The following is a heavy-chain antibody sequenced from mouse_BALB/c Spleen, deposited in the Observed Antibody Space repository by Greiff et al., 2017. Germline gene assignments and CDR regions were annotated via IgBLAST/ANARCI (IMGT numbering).Heavy chain of an antibody. Sequence: EVQVVESGGGLVKPGGSLKLSCAASGFTFSSYAMSWVRQTPEKRLEWVASISSGGSTYYPDSVKGRFTTSRDNARNILYLQMSSLRSEDTAMYYCARGLSPYGPYYFDYWGQGTTLTVSS. CDR1: GFTFSSYA. J-gene: IGHJ2*01. D-gene: IGHD2-10*02. V-gene: IGHV5-6-5*01. CDR3: ARGLSPYGPYYFDY. CDR2: ISSGGST.